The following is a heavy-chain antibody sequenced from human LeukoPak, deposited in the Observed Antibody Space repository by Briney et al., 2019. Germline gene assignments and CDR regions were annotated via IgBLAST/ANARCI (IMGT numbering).Heavy chain of an antibody. CDR3: TTVLSSNRYNLCDY. J-gene: IGHJ4*02. D-gene: IGHD6-13*01. CDR1: GFIFSSFE. CDR2: ISPDGSTT. Sequence: GGSLRLSCAASGFIFSSFEVNWVRQAPGKGLMWVSRISPDGSTTLYADSVKGRFTISRDNAKNTLYLQMNSLGAEDTAVYYCTTVLSSNRYNLCDYWGLGTLVTVSS. V-gene: IGHV3-74*03.